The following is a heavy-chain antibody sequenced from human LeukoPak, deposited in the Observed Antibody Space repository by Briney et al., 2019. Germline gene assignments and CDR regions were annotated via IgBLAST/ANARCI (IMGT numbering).Heavy chain of an antibody. CDR3: ARGLITMVRGVPSYFDY. Sequence: SETLSLTCAVYGGSFSGYYWSWIRQPPGKGLEWIGEINHSGSPNYNPSLKSRATISVDTSKNQFSLKLSSVAAADTAVYYCARGLITMVRGVPSYFDYWGQGTLVTVSS. D-gene: IGHD3-10*01. V-gene: IGHV4-34*01. J-gene: IGHJ4*02. CDR1: GGSFSGYY. CDR2: INHSGSP.